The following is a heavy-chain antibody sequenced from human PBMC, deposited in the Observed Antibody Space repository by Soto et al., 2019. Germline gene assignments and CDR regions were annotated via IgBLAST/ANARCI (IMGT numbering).Heavy chain of an antibody. D-gene: IGHD3-22*01. CDR1: GCTFSSYA. V-gene: IGHV3-23*01. CDR2: ISGSGGST. CDR3: ARGLYYYDSSAYMGY. Sequence: EVQLLESGGGLVQPGGSLRLSCAASGCTFSSYAMSWVGQAPGKGLEWVSAISGSGGSTYYADSVKGRFTISRDNSKNTLYLQINSLRAADTAVYYCARGLYYYDSSAYMGYWGQGPLVTVSS. J-gene: IGHJ4*02.